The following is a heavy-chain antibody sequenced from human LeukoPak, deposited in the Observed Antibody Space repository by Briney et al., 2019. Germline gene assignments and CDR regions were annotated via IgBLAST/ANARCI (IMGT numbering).Heavy chain of an antibody. CDR1: RFTFSSYS. CDR2: ISGGGSTI. V-gene: IGHV3-48*02. CDR3: ARDGYGDYLFDY. D-gene: IGHD4-17*01. J-gene: IGHJ4*02. Sequence: GGSLRLSCAASRFTFSSYSLNWVRQAPGKGLEWVSYISGGGSTIYYADSVKGRFTISRDNARNSLYLQMDSLRDEDTAVYYCARDGYGDYLFDYWGQGTLVTVSS.